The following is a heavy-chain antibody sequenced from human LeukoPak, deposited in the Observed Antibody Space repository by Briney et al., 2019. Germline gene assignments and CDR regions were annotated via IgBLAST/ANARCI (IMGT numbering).Heavy chain of an antibody. Sequence: GSLRLSCAASGFTFSNAWMSWVRQAPGKGLEWVGRIKSKTDGGTTDYAAPVKGRFTISRDDSKNTLYLQMNSLKTEDTAVYYCTSRDDYGDYDFDYWGQGTLVTVSS. V-gene: IGHV3-15*01. CDR3: TSRDDYGDYDFDY. CDR2: IKSKTDGGTT. CDR1: GFTFSNAW. J-gene: IGHJ4*02. D-gene: IGHD4-17*01.